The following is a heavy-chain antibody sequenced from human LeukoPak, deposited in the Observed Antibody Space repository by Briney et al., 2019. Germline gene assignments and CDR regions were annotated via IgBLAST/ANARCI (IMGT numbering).Heavy chain of an antibody. Sequence: PGGSLRLSCAASGFTFSSYAMSWVRQAPGKGLEWVSAISGSGGSTYYADSVKGRFTISGDNSKNTLYLQMNSLRAEDTAVYYCAMTTVIPGYFDYWGQGTLVTVSS. CDR2: ISGSGGST. J-gene: IGHJ4*02. CDR1: GFTFSSYA. D-gene: IGHD4-17*01. CDR3: AMTTVIPGYFDY. V-gene: IGHV3-23*01.